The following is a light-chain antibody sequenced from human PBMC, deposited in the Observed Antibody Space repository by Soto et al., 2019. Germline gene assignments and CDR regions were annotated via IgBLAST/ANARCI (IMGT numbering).Light chain of an antibody. Sequence: QSILTQTPSASGTPGQTINISCYGATSNIGSNPVGWFQQLPGTAPRLLIYSDDQRPSGVPDRISGSKSGTSASLAIRGLQSEDQADYYCATWDNSLSGWLFGGGPKLTVL. CDR3: ATWDNSLSGWL. CDR1: TSNIGSNP. J-gene: IGLJ3*02. V-gene: IGLV1-44*01. CDR2: SDD.